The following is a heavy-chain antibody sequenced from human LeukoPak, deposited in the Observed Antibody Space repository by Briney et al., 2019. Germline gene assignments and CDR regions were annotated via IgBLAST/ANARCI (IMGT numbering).Heavy chain of an antibody. CDR1: GYTFTGYY. CDR3: ARDFPRYCSGGSCYPGHY. D-gene: IGHD2-15*01. Sequence: GASVKVSCKASGYTFTGYYMHWVRQAPGQGLEWMGWINPNSGGTNYAQKFQGRVTMTTDTSTSTAYMELRSLRSDDTAVYYCARDFPRYCSGGSCYPGHYWGQGTLVTVSS. J-gene: IGHJ4*02. V-gene: IGHV1-2*02. CDR2: INPNSGGT.